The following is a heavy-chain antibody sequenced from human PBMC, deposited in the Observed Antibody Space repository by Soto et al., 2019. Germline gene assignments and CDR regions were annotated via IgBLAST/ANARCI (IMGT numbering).Heavy chain of an antibody. CDR3: ARVLSGYARTSQRGSDV. D-gene: IGHD3-22*01. V-gene: IGHV3-21*01. CDR1: GFFFSCYT. J-gene: IGHJ6*02. CDR2: INSLSTSK. Sequence: EVQLVESGGGLVKPGGSLRLSCAASGFFFSCYTMNWVRQAPGKGLEWISSINSLSTSKYYADSLKGRCTISRDNAKNLLLLQIDSVRAEDTAIYYCARVLSGYARTSQRGSDVWGQGTTVTVSS.